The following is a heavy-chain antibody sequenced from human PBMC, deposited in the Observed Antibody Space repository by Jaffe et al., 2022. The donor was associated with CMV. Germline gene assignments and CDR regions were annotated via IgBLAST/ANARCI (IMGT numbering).Heavy chain of an antibody. D-gene: IGHD1-1*01. Sequence: QLQLQESGPGLVKPSETLSLTCTVSGGSISSSTYYWGWIRQPPGKGLEWIGDIDYRGNTYYNPSLRSRVTIFADTSKNEFSLKLSSVTAADTAVYYCARRRWLTTSWFDPWGQGTLVTVSS. J-gene: IGHJ5*02. CDR3: ARRRWLTTSWFDP. V-gene: IGHV4-39*01. CDR2: IDYRGNT. CDR1: GGSISSSTYY.